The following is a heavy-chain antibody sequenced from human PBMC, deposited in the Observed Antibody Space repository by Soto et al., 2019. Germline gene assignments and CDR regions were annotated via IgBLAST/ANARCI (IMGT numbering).Heavy chain of an antibody. CDR1: GYIFTGYH. D-gene: IGHD3-9*01. J-gene: IGHJ6*02. V-gene: IGHV1-2*02. CDR3: ARDARGTRGFDQMDI. Sequence: AAVKVSCKASGYIFTGYHIHWVRQAPGRGLEWMGWINPNSGDTEYAQNFQGRVTMTRDTSFNLVYMEMSGLMSDDTAVYYCARDARGTRGFDQMDIWGQGTTVTVSS. CDR2: INPNSGDT.